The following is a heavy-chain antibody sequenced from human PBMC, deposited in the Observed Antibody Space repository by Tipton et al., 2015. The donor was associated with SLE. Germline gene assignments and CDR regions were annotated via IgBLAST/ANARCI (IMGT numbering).Heavy chain of an antibody. CDR3: AKDAVAGTAFFDY. J-gene: IGHJ4*02. D-gene: IGHD6-19*01. CDR2: IWYDGSNK. Sequence: SLRLSCAASGFTFSSYGMHWVRQAPGKGLEWVAVIWYDGSNKYYADSVKGRSTISRDNSKNTLYLQMNSLRAEDTAVYYCAKDAVAGTAFFDYWGQGTLVTVSS. CDR1: GFTFSSYG. V-gene: IGHV3-33*06.